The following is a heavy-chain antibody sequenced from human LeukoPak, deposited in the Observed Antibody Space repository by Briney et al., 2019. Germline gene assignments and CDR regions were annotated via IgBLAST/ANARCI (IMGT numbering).Heavy chain of an antibody. V-gene: IGHV4-30-4*01. CDR2: ICYSGNT. CDR1: GVSISSANYC. CDR3: ARVLYWFDP. Sequence: SETLSLTCSVSGVSISSANYCWSWIRQPPAKGLEWIGYICYSGNTYYNPSLKSRVTISIDTSKNQFSLNLTSVTAADTAVYYRARVLYWFDPWGQGTLVTVSS. J-gene: IGHJ5*02.